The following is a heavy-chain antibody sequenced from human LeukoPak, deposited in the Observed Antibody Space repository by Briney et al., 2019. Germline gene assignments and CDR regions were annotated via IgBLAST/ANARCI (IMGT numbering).Heavy chain of an antibody. J-gene: IGHJ3*02. V-gene: IGHV3-30*03. CDR2: ISYDGSNK. CDR1: GFTFSSYG. CDR3: ARDSEAAYCGGDCYSFGAFDI. Sequence: PGGSLRLSCAASGFTFSSYGMHWVRQAPGKGLEWVAVISYDGSNKYYADSVKGRFTISRDNSKNTLYLQMNSLRAEDTAVYYCARDSEAAYCGGDCYSFGAFDIWGQGTMVTVSS. D-gene: IGHD2-21*01.